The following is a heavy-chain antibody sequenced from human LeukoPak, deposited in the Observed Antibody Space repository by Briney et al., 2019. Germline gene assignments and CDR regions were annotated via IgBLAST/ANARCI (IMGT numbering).Heavy chain of an antibody. Sequence: GGSLRLSCAASGFTFDSNSTSWVRQAPGKGLEWVANIKQDGSEKYYVDSVKGRFTISRDNAKNSLYLQMNSLRAEDTAVYYCAKNWGSLDYWGQGTLVTVSS. D-gene: IGHD7-27*01. CDR1: GFTFDSNS. CDR3: AKNWGSLDY. J-gene: IGHJ4*02. CDR2: IKQDGSEK. V-gene: IGHV3-7*01.